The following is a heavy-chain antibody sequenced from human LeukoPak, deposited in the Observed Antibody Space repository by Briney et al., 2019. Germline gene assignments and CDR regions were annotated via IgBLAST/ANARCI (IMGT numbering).Heavy chain of an antibody. CDR2: ISTASNP. Sequence: GGSLRLSCAVSGFTVRSYDMHWVRQVAGKGLEWVSAISTASNPHYAASVQGRFTIFRANAENSLYLQMNSLSAEDTAVYYCARELGIEGYWYFDLWGRGTLVTVSS. CDR1: GFTVRSYD. V-gene: IGHV3-13*05. CDR3: ARELGIEGYWYFDL. J-gene: IGHJ2*01. D-gene: IGHD7-27*01.